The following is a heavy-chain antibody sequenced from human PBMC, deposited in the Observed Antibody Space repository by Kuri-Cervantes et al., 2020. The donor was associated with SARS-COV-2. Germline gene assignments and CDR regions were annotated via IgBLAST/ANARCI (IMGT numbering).Heavy chain of an antibody. CDR1: GFTFSSYG. V-gene: IGHV3-30*02. J-gene: IGHJ6*03. Sequence: GGSLRLSCAASGFTFSSYGMHWVRQAPGKGLEWVAFIRYDGSNKYCADSVKGRFTISRDNSKNTLYLQMNSLRAEDTAVYYCAKPIVVPARPHYYYYYMDVWGKGTTVTVSS. CDR3: AKPIVVPARPHYYYYYMDV. CDR2: IRYDGSNK. D-gene: IGHD2-2*01.